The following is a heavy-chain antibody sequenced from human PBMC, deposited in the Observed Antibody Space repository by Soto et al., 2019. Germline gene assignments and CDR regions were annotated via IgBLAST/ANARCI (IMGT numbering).Heavy chain of an antibody. CDR2: IWYDGSRQ. Sequence: QVQLVESGGGVVQPGRSLRLSCAASGFTFSDYGMYWGRQAPGKGLEWVAMIWYDGSRQFYADSVKGRFTVSRDNSKNTLYLQMNSLRAEDRAVYYCARVGYADYLNYFDYWRQGTLVTVSS. CDR3: ARVGYADYLNYFDY. CDR1: GFTFSDYG. J-gene: IGHJ4*02. D-gene: IGHD4-17*01. V-gene: IGHV3-33*01.